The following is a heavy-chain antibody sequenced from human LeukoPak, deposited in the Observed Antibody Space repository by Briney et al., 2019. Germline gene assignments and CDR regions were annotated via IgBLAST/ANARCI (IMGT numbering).Heavy chain of an antibody. CDR2: IKQDGTEK. V-gene: IGHV3-7*03. CDR3: AKDRIAAAGIGRYFDY. D-gene: IGHD6-13*01. J-gene: IGHJ4*02. CDR1: GFTFSNYW. Sequence: PGGSLRLSCAASGFTFSNYWMTWVRQAPGKGLEWVANIKQDGTEKYYADSVKGRFTISRDNAKNSLYLQMNSLRAEDTALYYCAKDRIAAAGIGRYFDYWGQGTLVTVSS.